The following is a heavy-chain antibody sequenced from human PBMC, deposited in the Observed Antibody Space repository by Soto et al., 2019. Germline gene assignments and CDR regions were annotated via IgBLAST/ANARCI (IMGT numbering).Heavy chain of an antibody. CDR1: GGTFSSYT. CDR3: ASGYCSGGSCPDY. CDR2: IIPILGIA. V-gene: IGHV1-69*02. D-gene: IGHD2-15*01. J-gene: IGHJ4*02. Sequence: QVQLVQSGAEVKKPGSSVKVSCKASGGTFSSYTISWVRQAPGQGLEWMGRIIPILGIANYAQKFQGRVTITADKSTSTAYMELSSLRSDDTAVYYCASGYCSGGSCPDYWGQGTLVTVSS.